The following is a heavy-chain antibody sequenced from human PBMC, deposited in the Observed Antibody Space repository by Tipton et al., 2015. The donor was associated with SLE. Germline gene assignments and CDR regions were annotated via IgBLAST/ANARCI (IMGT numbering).Heavy chain of an antibody. D-gene: IGHD5-24*01. V-gene: IGHV5-51*01. Sequence: QLVQSGAEVKKPGESLKISCKGSGYSFTSYWIGWVRQMPGKGLEWMGIIYPGDSDTRYSPSFQGQVTISADRSISTAYLQWSSLKASDTAMYYCTRHSDGYRNYFYYRDVWGKGTTVTVSS. CDR1: GYSFTSYW. CDR2: IYPGDSDT. J-gene: IGHJ6*03. CDR3: TRHSDGYRNYFYYRDV.